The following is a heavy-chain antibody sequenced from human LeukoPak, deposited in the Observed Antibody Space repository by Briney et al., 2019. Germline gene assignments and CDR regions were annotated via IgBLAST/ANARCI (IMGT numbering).Heavy chain of an antibody. V-gene: IGHV3-74*01. Sequence: PGGSLRLSCAASGFTFSSYWTHWVRQAPGKGLVWVSRINSDGSSTSYADSVKGRFTISRDNAKNSLYLQMNSLRAEDTAVYYCAREGLHYYDFWTHTDYWGQGTLVTVSS. J-gene: IGHJ4*02. CDR1: GFTFSSYW. CDR2: INSDGSST. CDR3: AREGLHYYDFWTHTDY. D-gene: IGHD3-3*01.